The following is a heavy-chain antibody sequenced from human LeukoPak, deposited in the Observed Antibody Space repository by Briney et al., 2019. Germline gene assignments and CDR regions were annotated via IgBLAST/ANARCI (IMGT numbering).Heavy chain of an antibody. Sequence: PSETLSLTCAVYGGSFSGYYWSWIRQPPGKGLEWIGEINHSGSTNYNPSLKSRVTMSVDTSKNQFSLKLSSVTAADTAVYYCARTVTNNSYGLWYFDYWGQGTLVTVSS. CDR3: ARTVTNNSYGLWYFDY. J-gene: IGHJ4*02. V-gene: IGHV4-34*01. D-gene: IGHD5-18*01. CDR2: INHSGST. CDR1: GGSFSGYY.